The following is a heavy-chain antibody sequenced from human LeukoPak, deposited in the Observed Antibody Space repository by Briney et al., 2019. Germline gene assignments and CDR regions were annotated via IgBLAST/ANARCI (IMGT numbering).Heavy chain of an antibody. V-gene: IGHV1-69*01. CDR3: ARGVDYGRPGRFQY. Sequence: SVKVSCKASGGTFSSYAISWVRQAPGQGLEWMGGIIPIFGTANYAQKFQGRVTITADESTSTAYMELSSLRSEDTAVYYCARGVDYGRPGRFQYWGQGTLVTVSS. D-gene: IGHD4-17*01. CDR1: GGTFSSYA. J-gene: IGHJ1*01. CDR2: IIPIFGTA.